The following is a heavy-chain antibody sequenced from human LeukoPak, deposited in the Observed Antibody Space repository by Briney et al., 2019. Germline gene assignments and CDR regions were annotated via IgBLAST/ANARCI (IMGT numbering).Heavy chain of an antibody. CDR3: ARVPVLRSVLLWFEESQGPHGMDV. D-gene: IGHD3-10*01. V-gene: IGHV1-2*02. J-gene: IGHJ6*02. Sequence: ASVKVSCKASGYTFTGYYMHWVRQAPGQGLEWMGWINPNSGSTNYEQKFHGRVTMTRDTSISTAYLELSRLRSAATAVYYCARVPVLRSVLLWFEESQGPHGMDVWGQGTTVTVSS. CDR2: INPNSGST. CDR1: GYTFTGYY.